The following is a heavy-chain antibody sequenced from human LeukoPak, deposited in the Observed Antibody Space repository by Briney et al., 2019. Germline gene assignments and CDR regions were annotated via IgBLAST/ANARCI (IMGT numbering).Heavy chain of an antibody. V-gene: IGHV4-34*01. CDR1: GGSFSGYY. D-gene: IGHD5-24*01. Sequence: SETLSLTCAVYGGSFSGYYWSWIRQPPGKGLEWIGEINHSGSTNYNPSLKSRVTISVDTSKNQFSLKLSSVTAADTAVYYCARRWLHRKGFDYWGQGTLGTVSS. CDR3: ARRWLHRKGFDY. CDR2: INHSGST. J-gene: IGHJ4*02.